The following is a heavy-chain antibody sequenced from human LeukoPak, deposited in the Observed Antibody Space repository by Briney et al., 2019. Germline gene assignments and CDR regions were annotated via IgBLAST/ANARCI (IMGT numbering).Heavy chain of an antibody. Sequence: SETLSLTCAVYGGSFSGYYWSWIRQPPGKGLEWIGEINHSGSTNYNPSLKSRVTISVDTSKNHFSLKLSSVTAADTAVYYCARGSILWLKGYFDYWGQGTLVTVSS. CDR1: GGSFSGYY. CDR3: ARGSILWLKGYFDY. J-gene: IGHJ4*02. D-gene: IGHD2-21*01. V-gene: IGHV4-34*01. CDR2: INHSGST.